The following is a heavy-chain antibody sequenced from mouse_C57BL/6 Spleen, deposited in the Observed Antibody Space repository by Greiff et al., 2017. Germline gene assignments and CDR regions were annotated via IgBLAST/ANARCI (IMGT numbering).Heavy chain of an antibody. Sequence: QVQLQQSGAELMKPGASVKLSCKATGYTFTGYWIEWVKQRPGHGLEWIGEILPGSGSTNYNEKFKGKATFTADTSSTTAYMQLSSLTTEDSAIYYYARVGLFSTVVAHFDDWGQGTTLTVSS. CDR2: ILPGSGST. V-gene: IGHV1-9*01. D-gene: IGHD1-1*01. J-gene: IGHJ2*01. CDR3: ARVGLFSTVVAHFDD. CDR1: GYTFTGYW.